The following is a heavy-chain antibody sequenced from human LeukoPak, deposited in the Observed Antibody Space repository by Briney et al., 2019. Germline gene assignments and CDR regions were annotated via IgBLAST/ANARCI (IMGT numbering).Heavy chain of an antibody. CDR2: IYYSGST. CDR3: ARVSPRRGWFDP. CDR1: GGSISSDD. Sequence: AETLSLTCTVSGGSISSDDLSWIRQPPGKGLEWIGYIYYSGSTNYNPSPKSRVTISVDTSKNQFSLKLSSVTAADTAVYYCARVSPRRGWFDPWGQGTLVTVSS. J-gene: IGHJ5*02. V-gene: IGHV4-59*01.